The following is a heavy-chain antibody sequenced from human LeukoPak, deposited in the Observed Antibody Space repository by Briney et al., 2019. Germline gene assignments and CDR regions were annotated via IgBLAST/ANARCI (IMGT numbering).Heavy chain of an antibody. Sequence: TGGSLRLSCAASGFTLSGYWMSWVRQAPGKGLEWVARLHADGIERYYVDSVKGRFTISRDNAKKSLHLQMYSLRLDDTAVYYCARGGYSFDYLGQGTLVTVSS. CDR3: ARGGYSFDY. D-gene: IGHD5-12*01. CDR2: LHADGIER. CDR1: GFTLSGYW. J-gene: IGHJ4*02. V-gene: IGHV3-7*01.